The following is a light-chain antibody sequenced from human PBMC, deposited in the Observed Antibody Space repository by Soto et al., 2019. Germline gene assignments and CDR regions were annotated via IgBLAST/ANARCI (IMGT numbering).Light chain of an antibody. CDR2: QDS. CDR1: KLGDKY. J-gene: IGLJ1*01. V-gene: IGLV3-1*01. Sequence: SYELTQPPSVSVSPGQTASITCSGDKLGDKYACWYQQKPGQSPVLVIYQDSKRPSGIPERFSGSNSGNTATLTISGTQAMDEADYYCQAWDSSTPRVFGTGTKLTVL. CDR3: QAWDSSTPRV.